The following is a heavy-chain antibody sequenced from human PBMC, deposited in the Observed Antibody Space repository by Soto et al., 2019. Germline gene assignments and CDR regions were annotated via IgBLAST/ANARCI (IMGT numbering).Heavy chain of an antibody. V-gene: IGHV3-30-3*01. J-gene: IGHJ6*02. Sequence: QVQLVESGGGVVQPGRSLRLSCAASGFTFSSYAMHWVRQAPGKGLEWVAVISYDGSNKYYADSVKGRFTISRDNSKNTLYLQMNSLRAEDTAVYYCERSGLYGAGGMDVWGQGTTVTVSS. CDR3: ERSGLYGAGGMDV. CDR1: GFTFSSYA. D-gene: IGHD4-17*01. CDR2: ISYDGSNK.